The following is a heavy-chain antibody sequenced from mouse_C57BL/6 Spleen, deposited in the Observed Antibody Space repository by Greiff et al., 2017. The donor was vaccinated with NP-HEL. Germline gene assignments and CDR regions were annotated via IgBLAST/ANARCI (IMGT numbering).Heavy chain of an antibody. V-gene: IGHV1-82*01. CDR2: IYPGDGDT. J-gene: IGHJ2*01. Sequence: VKLQESGPELVKPGASVKISCKASGYAFSSSWMNWVKQRPGKGLEWIGRIYPGDGDTNYNGKFKGKATLTADKSSSTAYMQLSSLTSEDSAVYFCARSRAYYSNFFDYWGQGTTLTVSS. CDR3: ARSRAYYSNFFDY. CDR1: GYAFSSSW. D-gene: IGHD2-12*01.